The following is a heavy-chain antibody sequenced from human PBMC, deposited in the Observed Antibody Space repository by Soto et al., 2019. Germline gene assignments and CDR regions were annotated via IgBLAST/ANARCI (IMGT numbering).Heavy chain of an antibody. D-gene: IGHD3-22*01. J-gene: IGHJ4*02. V-gene: IGHV3-48*03. CDR1: GFTFSNYD. CDR3: ARGDDNSGYYYAFDS. Sequence: EVQLVESGGGLVQPGGSLRLSCEASGFTFSNYDMNWVRQAPGKGLEWVSYISGSGRTIYYADSVKGRFTISRDSAKQSLFLQMNSLRAEDTALYYCARGDDNSGYYYAFDSWGQGTPVTVSS. CDR2: ISGSGRTI.